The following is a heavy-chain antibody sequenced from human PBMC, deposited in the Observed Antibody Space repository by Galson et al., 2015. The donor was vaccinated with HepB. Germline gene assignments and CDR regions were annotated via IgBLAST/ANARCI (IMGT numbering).Heavy chain of an antibody. CDR2: ISAYNGNT. CDR3: ASSWQRPYYYGMDV. D-gene: IGHD6-13*01. J-gene: IGHJ6*02. Sequence: SVKVSCKASGYTFTSYGISWVRQAPGQGLEWMGWISAYNGNTNYAQKLQGRVTMTTDTSTSTAYMELRSLRSDDTAVYYCASSWQRPYYYGMDVWGQGTTVTVSS. V-gene: IGHV1-18*04. CDR1: GYTFTSYG.